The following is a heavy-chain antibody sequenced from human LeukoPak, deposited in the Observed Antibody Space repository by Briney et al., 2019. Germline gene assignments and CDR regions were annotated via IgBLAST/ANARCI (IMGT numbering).Heavy chain of an antibody. D-gene: IGHD3-10*01. CDR1: GFTFSTFA. CDR2: ITGSGPYM. Sequence: GGSLRLSCAASGFTFSTFAMHWVRLSPGKGLEWVSSITGSGPYMLYADSVKHRFTISRDNTKNLLYLEMNSLRAEDTAMYFCVRDVGAVRGEVYFDYWGQGALVTVSS. J-gene: IGHJ4*02. V-gene: IGHV3-21*06. CDR3: VRDVGAVRGEVYFDY.